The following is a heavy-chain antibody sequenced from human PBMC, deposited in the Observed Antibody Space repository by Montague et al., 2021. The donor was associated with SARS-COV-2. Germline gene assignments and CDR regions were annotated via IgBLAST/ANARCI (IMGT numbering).Heavy chain of an antibody. CDR1: GFSLSTSGVG. CDR2: IYWDDDK. D-gene: IGHD3-3*01. CDR3: ARRITIYAFDI. J-gene: IGHJ3*02. V-gene: IGHV2-5*02. Sequence: PALVKPTQTLTLTCTFSGFSLSTSGVGVGWIRQPPGKALEWLALIYWDDDKRYSPSLKSRLTITKDTSKNQVVLTMTNMDPVDTATYYCARRITIYAFDIWGQGTKGNGSS.